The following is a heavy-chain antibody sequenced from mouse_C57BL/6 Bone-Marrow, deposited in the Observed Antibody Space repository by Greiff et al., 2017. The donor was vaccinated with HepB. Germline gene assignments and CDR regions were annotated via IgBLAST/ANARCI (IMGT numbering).Heavy chain of an antibody. CDR1: GYTFTDYN. D-gene: IGHD3-2*02. CDR3: ARSRLDSSGFFAY. Sequence: EVQLKQSGPELVKPGASVKIPCKASGYTFTDYNMDWVKQSHGKSLEWIGDINPNNGGTIYNQKFKGKATLTVDKSSSTAYMELRSLTSEDTAVYYCARSRLDSSGFFAYWGQGTLVTVSA. J-gene: IGHJ3*01. CDR2: INPNNGGT. V-gene: IGHV1-18*01.